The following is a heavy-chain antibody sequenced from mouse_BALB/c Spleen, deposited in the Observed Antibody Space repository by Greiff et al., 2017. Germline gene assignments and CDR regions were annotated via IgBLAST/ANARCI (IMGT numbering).Heavy chain of an antibody. CDR3: ARQGITTRICAMDY. CDR1: GFTFSSYG. J-gene: IGHJ4*01. V-gene: IGHV5-6*02. Sequence: DVMLVESGGDLVKPGGSLKLSCAASGFTFSSYGMSWVRQTPDKRLEWVATISSGGSYTYYPDSVKGRFTIFRDNAKNTLYLQMSSLKSEDTAMYYCARQGITTRICAMDYWGQGTSVTVSS. D-gene: IGHD2-4*01. CDR2: ISSGGSYT.